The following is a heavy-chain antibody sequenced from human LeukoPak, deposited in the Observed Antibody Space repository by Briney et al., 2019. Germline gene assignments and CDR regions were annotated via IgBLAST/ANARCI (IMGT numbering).Heavy chain of an antibody. Sequence: GGSLRLSCAASGFTFDDYAMHWVRQAPGKGLEWVSLISGDGGSTYYADPVKGRFTISRDNSKNSLYLQMNSLRTEDTALYYCAKGTYYDFWSGYYYYYYGMDVWGQGTTVTVSS. D-gene: IGHD3-3*01. V-gene: IGHV3-43*02. CDR2: ISGDGGST. CDR1: GFTFDDYA. CDR3: AKGTYYDFWSGYYYYYYGMDV. J-gene: IGHJ6*02.